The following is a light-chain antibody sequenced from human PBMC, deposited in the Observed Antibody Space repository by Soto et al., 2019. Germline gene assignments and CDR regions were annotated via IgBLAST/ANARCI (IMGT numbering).Light chain of an antibody. CDR2: KAS. V-gene: IGKV1-5*03. J-gene: IGKJ1*01. Sequence: DIKMNQSPSTLSASVGDRVTITCRASQSITTWLAWYQQKPGKAPKLLIYKASSLESGVPSRFSGSGSGTEFTLTISSLQPDDFATYYCQHYNSYPWTFGQGTKVDI. CDR1: QSITTW. CDR3: QHYNSYPWT.